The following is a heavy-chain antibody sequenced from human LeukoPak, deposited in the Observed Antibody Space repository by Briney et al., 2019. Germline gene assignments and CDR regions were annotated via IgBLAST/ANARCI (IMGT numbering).Heavy chain of an antibody. J-gene: IGHJ4*02. Sequence: SETLSLTCTVSGGSISSYYWSWIRQPPGKGLEWIGYIYYSGSTNYNPSLKSRVTISVDTSKNQFSLKLSSVTAADTAVYYCARAFPTYYYDSSGLGSGINLDYFDYWGQGTLVTVSS. V-gene: IGHV4-59*01. D-gene: IGHD3-22*01. CDR2: IYYSGST. CDR1: GGSISSYY. CDR3: ARAFPTYYYDSSGLGSGINLDYFDY.